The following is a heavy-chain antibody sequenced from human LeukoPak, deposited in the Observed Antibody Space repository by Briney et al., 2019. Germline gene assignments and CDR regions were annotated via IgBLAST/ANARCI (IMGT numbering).Heavy chain of an antibody. D-gene: IGHD3-9*01. J-gene: IGHJ4*02. V-gene: IGHV3-21*01. CDR1: GFTFSSYS. CDR2: IRSSSSYI. CDR3: FKQKTAYEILTGYSYYFDY. Sequence: GGSLRLSCSASGFTFSSYSMNLVRQAPGQGLELLSSIRSSSSYIYYAVSVKGLFTISRDNAKNSLYLQMNSLRAEDTAVYFFFKQKTAYEILTGYSYYFDYWGQGTLVTVSS.